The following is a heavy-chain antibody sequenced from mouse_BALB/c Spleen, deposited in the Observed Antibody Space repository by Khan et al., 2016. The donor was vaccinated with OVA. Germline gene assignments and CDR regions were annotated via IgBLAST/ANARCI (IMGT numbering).Heavy chain of an antibody. CDR2: IWSDGST. D-gene: IGHD2-10*01. J-gene: IGHJ4*01. CDR1: GFSLTNYG. Sequence: VQLVESGPGLVAPSQSLSITCTISGFSLTNYGVHWVRQPPGKGLEWLVVIWSDGSTTYNSALNSRLTISKDNSKSQVFLKMNSFQTDDTAVYFCARQPYYHYNIMDYWGQGTSVTVSS. V-gene: IGHV2-6-1*01. CDR3: ARQPYYHYNIMDY.